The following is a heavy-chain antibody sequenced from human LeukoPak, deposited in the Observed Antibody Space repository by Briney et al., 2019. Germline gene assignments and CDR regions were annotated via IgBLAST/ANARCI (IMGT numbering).Heavy chain of an antibody. CDR3: TRNLQGYDNSGYYFDY. CDR1: GFTFSGSG. Sequence: GGFLRLSCAASGFTFSGSGMHWVRQASGKGLEWVGRIRSKANTYATAYAASVKGRFTISRDDSKNTAYLQMNSLKTEDTAVYYCTRNLQGYDNSGYYFDYWGREPWSPSPQ. D-gene: IGHD3-22*01. J-gene: IGHJ4*02. V-gene: IGHV3-73*01. CDR2: IRSKANTYAT.